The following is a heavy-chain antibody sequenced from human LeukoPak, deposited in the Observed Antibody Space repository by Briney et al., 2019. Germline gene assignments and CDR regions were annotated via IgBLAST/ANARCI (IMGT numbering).Heavy chain of an antibody. D-gene: IGHD3-3*01. Sequence: GGSLRLSCAASGFTFSSYWMSWVRQAPGKGLEWVANIKQDGSEKYYVDSVKGRFTISRDNAKNSLYLQMDSLRAEDTAVYYCARLFYDFWSGRTPSDAFDIWGQGTMVTVSS. CDR2: IKQDGSEK. V-gene: IGHV3-7*03. CDR1: GFTFSSYW. CDR3: ARLFYDFWSGRTPSDAFDI. J-gene: IGHJ3*02.